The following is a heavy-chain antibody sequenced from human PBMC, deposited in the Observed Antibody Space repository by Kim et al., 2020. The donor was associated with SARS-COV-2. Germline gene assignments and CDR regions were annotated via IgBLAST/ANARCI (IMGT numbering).Heavy chain of an antibody. J-gene: IGHJ6*02. CDR3: ARGGGSGSSSWHGMDV. Sequence: GGSLRLSCAASGFTFDDYGMSWVRQAPGKGLEWVSGINWNGGSTGYADSVKGRFTISRDNAKNSLYLQMNSLRAEDTALYHCARGGGSGSSSWHGMDVWGQGTTVTVSS. V-gene: IGHV3-20*01. CDR2: INWNGGST. CDR1: GFTFDDYG. D-gene: IGHD6-13*01.